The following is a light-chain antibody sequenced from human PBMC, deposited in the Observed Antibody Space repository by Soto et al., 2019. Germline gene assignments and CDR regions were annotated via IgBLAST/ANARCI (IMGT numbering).Light chain of an antibody. Sequence: EIVLTQSPGTLSLSPGERATLSCRASQSFNSIYLAWYQQKPGQAPRLLIYGASSRATGVPDRFSGGGSGTEFTLTISSLQSEDFAVYYCQQYNNWPLTFGQGTRLEI. CDR1: QSFNSIY. CDR2: GAS. CDR3: QQYNNWPLT. J-gene: IGKJ5*01. V-gene: IGKV3D-15*01.